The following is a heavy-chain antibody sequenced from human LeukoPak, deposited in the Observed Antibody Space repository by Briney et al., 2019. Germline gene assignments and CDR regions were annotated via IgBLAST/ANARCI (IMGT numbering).Heavy chain of an antibody. CDR3: ATGGPMIVVSKWNTGAFDI. J-gene: IGHJ3*02. V-gene: IGHV1-24*01. CDR1: GYTLTELS. Sequence: GASVKASCKVSGYTLTELSMHWVRQAPGKGLEWMGGFDPEDGETIYAQKFQGRVTMTEDTSTDTAYMELSSLRSEDTAVYYCATGGPMIVVSKWNTGAFDIWGQGTMVTVSS. CDR2: FDPEDGET. D-gene: IGHD3-22*01.